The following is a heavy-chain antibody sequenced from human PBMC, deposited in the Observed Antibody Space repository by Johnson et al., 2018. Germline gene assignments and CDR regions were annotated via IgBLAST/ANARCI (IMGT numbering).Heavy chain of an antibody. Sequence: EVQLVETGGGLVQPGGSLRLSCTGSGFLFSSYAMSWVRQIPGKGLEWVAGITGSGVTTNYADSVKGRFTIPRDNSNNTQYLQMNSLRAEATALYYCAKYNWNTGYYYYGMDVWGQGTPVTVSS. D-gene: IGHD1/OR15-1a*01. CDR1: GFLFSSYA. J-gene: IGHJ6*02. CDR2: ITGSGVTT. V-gene: IGHV3-23*04. CDR3: AKYNWNTGYYYYGMDV.